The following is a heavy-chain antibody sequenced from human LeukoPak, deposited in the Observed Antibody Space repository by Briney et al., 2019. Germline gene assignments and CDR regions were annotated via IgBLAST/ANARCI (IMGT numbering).Heavy chain of an antibody. J-gene: IGHJ4*02. CDR2: ISSSSSYM. V-gene: IGHV3-21*01. CDR3: ARLAGAGSSGFDY. Sequence: GKSLRLSCEASGLSVTTHGMNWVRQAPGKGLEWVSSISSSSSYMKYAESVRGRFTISRDNAKNSLYLHMSSLRAEDTAVYYCARLAGAGSSGFDYWGQGTLVTVSS. D-gene: IGHD1-26*01. CDR1: GLSVTTHG.